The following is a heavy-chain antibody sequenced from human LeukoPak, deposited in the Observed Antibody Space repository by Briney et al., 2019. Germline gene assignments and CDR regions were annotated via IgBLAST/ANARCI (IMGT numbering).Heavy chain of an antibody. CDR3: ARDRGCSGGSCYSNYYYYGMDV. CDR1: GFTFSSYG. V-gene: IGHV3-33*01. Sequence: GGSLRLSCAASGFTFSSYGMHWVRQAPGKGLEWAAVIWYDGSNKYYADSVKGRFTISRDNSKNTLYLQMNSLRAEDTAVYYCARDRGCSGGSCYSNYYYYGMDVWGKGTTVTVSS. D-gene: IGHD2-15*01. J-gene: IGHJ6*04. CDR2: IWYDGSNK.